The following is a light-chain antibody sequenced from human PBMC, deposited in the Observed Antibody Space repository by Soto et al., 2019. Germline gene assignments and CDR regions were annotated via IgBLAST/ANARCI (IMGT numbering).Light chain of an antibody. V-gene: IGKV1-5*03. Sequence: DIQMTQSPSTLSASVGDRVTITCRASQSISSRLDWYQQKPGKAPKLLIYKASSLESGVPSRFSGSVSGAEFTLTISSLQPDDFATYYFQQYNSYPWTFGQGTKVDIK. CDR2: KAS. CDR3: QQYNSYPWT. J-gene: IGKJ1*01. CDR1: QSISSR.